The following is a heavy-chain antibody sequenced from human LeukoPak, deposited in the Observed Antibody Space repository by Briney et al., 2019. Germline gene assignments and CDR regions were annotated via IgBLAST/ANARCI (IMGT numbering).Heavy chain of an antibody. V-gene: IGHV4-34*01. CDR3: ARHYFSTLTTLLRGVKKQKSRFDP. CDR1: GGSISSYY. J-gene: IGHJ5*02. CDR2: INHSGST. Sequence: PSETLSLTCTVSGGSISSYYWSWICQPPGKGLEWIGEINHSGSTNYSPSLKSRVTISVDTSKKQFSLKLSSVTAADTAVYYCARHYFSTLTTLLRGVKKQKSRFDPWGQGTLVTVSS. D-gene: IGHD4-17*01.